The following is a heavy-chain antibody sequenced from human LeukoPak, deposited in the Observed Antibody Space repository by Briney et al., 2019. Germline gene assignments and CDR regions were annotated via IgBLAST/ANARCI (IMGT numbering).Heavy chain of an antibody. CDR2: IKLNSVGT. Sequence: ASLKDSSKASGYTFTGYYMHCVRQAPGQGLEWMGWIKLNSVGTDYTQKFQGWATMTRDTSTSTAYMEVRRLRSDDTAVYYCVRDMGVAVTIFPPFYYYGMDAWGQGTMVTVS. CDR3: VRDMGVAVTIFPPFYYYGMDA. D-gene: IGHD3-9*01. V-gene: IGHV1-2*04. CDR1: GYTFTGYY. J-gene: IGHJ6*02.